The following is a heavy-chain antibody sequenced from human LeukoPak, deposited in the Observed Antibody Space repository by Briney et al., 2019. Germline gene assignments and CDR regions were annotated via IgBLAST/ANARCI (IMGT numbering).Heavy chain of an antibody. CDR2: IYTSGST. CDR1: GGSISSGNYY. V-gene: IGHV4-61*02. Sequence: PSETLSLTCTVSGGSISSGNYYYNWIRQPAGKGLEWIGRIYTSGSTNYNPSLKSRVTISVDTSKNQFSLKLSSVTAADTAVYYCARGKWDSSSWIYYYYMDVWGKGTTVTISS. D-gene: IGHD6-13*01. J-gene: IGHJ6*03. CDR3: ARGKWDSSSWIYYYYMDV.